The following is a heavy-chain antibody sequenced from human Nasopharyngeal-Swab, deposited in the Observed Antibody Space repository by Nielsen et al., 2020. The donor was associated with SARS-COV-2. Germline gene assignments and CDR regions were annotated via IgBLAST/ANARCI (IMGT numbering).Heavy chain of an antibody. D-gene: IGHD6-13*01. CDR2: ISYDGSKK. CDR3: ARDQGSSWYTYYYYYGMDV. J-gene: IGHJ6*02. V-gene: IGHV3-30-3*01. Sequence: SRAASGITLSSYAMHWVRQAPGKGREWVAVISYDGSKKYYADSVKGRFTISRDNSKNTLYLQMNSLRAEDTAVYYCARDQGSSWYTYYYYYGMDVWGQGTTVTVSS. CDR1: GITLSSYA.